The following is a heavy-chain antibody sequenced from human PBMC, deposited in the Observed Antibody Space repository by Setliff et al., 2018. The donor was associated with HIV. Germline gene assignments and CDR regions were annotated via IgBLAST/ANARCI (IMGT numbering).Heavy chain of an antibody. V-gene: IGHV4-59*01. D-gene: IGHD2-15*01. CDR2: IYYSGST. CDR3: ARGPYCSGGSCYSSLDY. Sequence: SETLSLTCTVSGGSISSYYWSWIRQPPGKGLEWIGYIYYSGSTKYNPSLKSRVTISADTSKNRFSLKLSSVTAADTAVYYCARGPYCSGGSCYSSLDYWGQGTLVTVSS. J-gene: IGHJ4*02. CDR1: GGSISSYY.